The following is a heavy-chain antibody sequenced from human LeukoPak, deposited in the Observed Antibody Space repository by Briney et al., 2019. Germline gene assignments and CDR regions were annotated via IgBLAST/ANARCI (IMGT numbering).Heavy chain of an antibody. D-gene: IGHD3-16*02. CDR1: GFTFSSYG. J-gene: IGHJ4*02. V-gene: IGHV3-30*18. Sequence: GGSLRLSCAASGFTFSSYGMHWVRQAPGKGLEWVAVISYDGSNKYYADSVKGRFTISRDNSKNTLYLQMNSLRAEDTAVYYCAKDFSELRLGVLSLYFDYWGQGTLVTVSS. CDR3: AKDFSELRLGVLSLYFDY. CDR2: ISYDGSNK.